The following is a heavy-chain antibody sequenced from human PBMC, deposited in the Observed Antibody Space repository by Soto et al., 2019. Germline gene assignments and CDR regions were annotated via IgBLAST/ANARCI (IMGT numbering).Heavy chain of an antibody. CDR2: IFYSGST. D-gene: IGHD6-13*01. CDR3: ARGIRRATGNWFGP. V-gene: IGHV4-59*01. Sequence: SATLRLTCTVSGGSISTYYWIWIRQPPGKGLEWIGYIFYSGSTNYNPSLKSRVSISIDTSKNQFSLNLRSVTAADTALYYCARGIRRATGNWFGPWGRRTLVTV. CDR1: GGSISTYY. J-gene: IGHJ5*02.